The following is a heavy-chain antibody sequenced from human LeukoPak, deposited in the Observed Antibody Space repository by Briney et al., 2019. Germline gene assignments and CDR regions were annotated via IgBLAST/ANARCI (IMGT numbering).Heavy chain of an antibody. Sequence: GGSLRLSCVGSGDSFIRHTTIWVRRAPGKGLEWIAYISSSGSPIYYADSVKGRFTVSRDNARTSLFLHMNSLRAEDTAVYYCAREYDSRARFDSWGQGTLVTVSS. V-gene: IGHV3-48*01. CDR2: ISSSGSPI. J-gene: IGHJ4*02. D-gene: IGHD6-13*01. CDR1: GDSFIRHT. CDR3: AREYDSRARFDS.